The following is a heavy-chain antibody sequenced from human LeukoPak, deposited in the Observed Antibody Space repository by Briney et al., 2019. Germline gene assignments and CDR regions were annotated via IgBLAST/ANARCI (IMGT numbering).Heavy chain of an antibody. D-gene: IGHD3-22*01. CDR3: ARDRNYDSSGYMTPTPLALDY. J-gene: IGHJ4*02. V-gene: IGHV3-23*01. Sequence: GGSLRLSCAASGFTFSSYAMSWVRQAPGKGLEWVSAISGSGGSTYYADSVKGRFTISRDNSKNTLYLQMNSLRAEDTAVYYCARDRNYDSSGYMTPTPLALDYWGQGTLVTVSS. CDR1: GFTFSSYA. CDR2: ISGSGGST.